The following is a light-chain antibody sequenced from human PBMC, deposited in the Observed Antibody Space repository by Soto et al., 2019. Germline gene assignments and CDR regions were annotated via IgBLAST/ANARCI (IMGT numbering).Light chain of an antibody. Sequence: DIQMTQSPSTLSASVGDRVTITCRASHSISSWLAWYQQKPGKAPKLLIYDASSLESGVPSRFSGSGSGTEFTLTISSLQPADFATYYCQQYNSYSPWTFGQGTQVDIK. CDR2: DAS. V-gene: IGKV1-5*01. J-gene: IGKJ1*01. CDR3: QQYNSYSPWT. CDR1: HSISSW.